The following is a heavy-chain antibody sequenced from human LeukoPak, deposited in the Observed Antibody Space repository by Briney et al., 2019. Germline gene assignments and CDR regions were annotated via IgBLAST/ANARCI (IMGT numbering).Heavy chain of an antibody. CDR1: GFTFSSYG. V-gene: IGHV3-30*03. CDR2: ISYDGTKT. D-gene: IGHD6-13*01. CDR3: ATAPNYSSSRLPFDY. Sequence: GGSLRLSCAASGFTFSSYGMHWVRQGPGKGLDWVAVISYDGTKTYNADSVKGRFTISRDNSKNTLYLQMNGLRAEDTAVYYCATAPNYSSSRLPFDYWGQGALVTVSS. J-gene: IGHJ4*02.